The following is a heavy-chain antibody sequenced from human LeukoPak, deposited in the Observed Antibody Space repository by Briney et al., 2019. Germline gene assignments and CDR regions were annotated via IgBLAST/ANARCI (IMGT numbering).Heavy chain of an antibody. Sequence: GGSLRLSCAASGFTFSSYGMHWARQAPGKGLEWVAVIWYDGSNKYYADSVKGRFTISRDNSKNTLYLQMNSLRAEDTAVYYCATSYYGDYSYFDYWGQGTLVTVSS. V-gene: IGHV3-33*01. J-gene: IGHJ4*02. CDR3: ATSYYGDYSYFDY. D-gene: IGHD4-17*01. CDR1: GFTFSSYG. CDR2: IWYDGSNK.